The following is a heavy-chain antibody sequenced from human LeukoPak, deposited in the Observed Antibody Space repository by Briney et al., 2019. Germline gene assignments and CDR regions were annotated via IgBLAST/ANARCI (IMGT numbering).Heavy chain of an antibody. J-gene: IGHJ4*02. D-gene: IGHD3-3*01. Sequence: SETLSLTCAVSGGSISSSNWWSWVRQPPGKGLEWIGEIYHSGSTNYNPSLKSRVTISVDKSKNQFSLKLNSVTAADTAVYYCARYDFWSGPIDYWGQGTLVTVSS. CDR1: GGSISSSNW. CDR2: IYHSGST. V-gene: IGHV4-4*02. CDR3: ARYDFWSGPIDY.